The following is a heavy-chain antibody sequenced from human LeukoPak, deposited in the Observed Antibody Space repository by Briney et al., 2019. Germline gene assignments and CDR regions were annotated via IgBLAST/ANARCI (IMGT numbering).Heavy chain of an antibody. CDR3: ARAGSSWWHTNWFGGTGWFDP. CDR1: GYTFTIYG. CDR2: ISAYNGNT. D-gene: IGHD6-13*01. Sequence: ASVKVSCKASGYTFTIYGISWVRQAPGQGLEWMGWISAYNGNTNYAQKLQGRVTMTTDTSTSTAYMELRSLRSDDTAVYYCARAGSSWWHTNWFGGTGWFDPWGQGTLVTVSS. V-gene: IGHV1-18*01. J-gene: IGHJ5*02.